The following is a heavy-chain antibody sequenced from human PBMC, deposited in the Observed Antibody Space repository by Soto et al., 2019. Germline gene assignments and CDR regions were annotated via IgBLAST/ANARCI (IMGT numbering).Heavy chain of an antibody. CDR3: ARDYYDSSDYTTNWFDP. V-gene: IGHV4-39*01. D-gene: IGHD3-22*01. J-gene: IGHJ5*02. CDR1: GGSISNSRYY. Sequence: SETLSLTCTVSGGSISNSRYYWAWIRQPPGKGLEWIGSIYHTGNTYYNPSLRSRVTISVDTSKNQISLKLTSVTAADTAVYYCARDYYDSSDYTTNWFDPWGQGTLVT. CDR2: IYHTGNT.